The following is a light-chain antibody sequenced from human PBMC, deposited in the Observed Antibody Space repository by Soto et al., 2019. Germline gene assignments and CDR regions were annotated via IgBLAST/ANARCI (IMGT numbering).Light chain of an antibody. CDR1: QGIGST. CDR2: DAS. V-gene: IGKV3-15*01. J-gene: IGKJ4*01. CDR3: QRYNNWPLT. Sequence: EIVMTQSPATRSVSPGERATLPCRASQGIGSTLAWYQHKPGQTPRVLIYDASTRATGVPARFSGSGSGTEFTLTINSLQSEDFAVYYCQRYNNWPLTFGGGTKVDIK.